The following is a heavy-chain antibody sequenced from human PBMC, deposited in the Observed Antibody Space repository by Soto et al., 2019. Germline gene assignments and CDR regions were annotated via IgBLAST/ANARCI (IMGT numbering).Heavy chain of an antibody. CDR2: ISRSSTGI. D-gene: IGHD3-10*01. Sequence: ESGGGLVPPGGSLRLSCAASGFTFSLYSMSWVRQAPGKGLEWVSYISRSSTGIHYADSVKGRFTTSRDDATNSMHLQMNSLRDVDMAVYYCARAVTWGLDVWGQGTTVSISS. CDR1: GFTFSLYS. V-gene: IGHV3-48*02. J-gene: IGHJ6*02. CDR3: ARAVTWGLDV.